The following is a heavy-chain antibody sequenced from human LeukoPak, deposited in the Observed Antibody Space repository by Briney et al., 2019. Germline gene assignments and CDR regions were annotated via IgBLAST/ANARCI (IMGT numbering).Heavy chain of an antibody. V-gene: IGHV3-7*03. Sequence: GGSLRLSCAASGFTFNSYWMTWVRQAPGKGLEWVANIKQDGSEKYYVDSVKGRFTISRDNAKNSLYLQINSLRAEDTAVYYCVRAIGAAGSYWGQGTLVTVSS. CDR2: IKQDGSEK. J-gene: IGHJ4*02. D-gene: IGHD6-13*01. CDR1: GFTFNSYW. CDR3: VRAIGAAGSY.